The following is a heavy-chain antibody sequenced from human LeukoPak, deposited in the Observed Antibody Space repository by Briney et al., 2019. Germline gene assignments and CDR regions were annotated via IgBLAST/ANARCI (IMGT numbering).Heavy chain of an antibody. Sequence: HPGGSLRLSCAASGFTFSSYSMNWVRQAPGKGLEWVSYISSSSNTIYYADSVKGRFTISRDNAKNSLYLQMNSLRDEDTAVYYCARGGLPDGYDSSGYYLYYFDYWGQGTLVTVSS. CDR3: ARGGLPDGYDSSGYYLYYFDY. CDR1: GFTFSSYS. J-gene: IGHJ4*02. V-gene: IGHV3-48*02. CDR2: ISSSSNTI. D-gene: IGHD3-22*01.